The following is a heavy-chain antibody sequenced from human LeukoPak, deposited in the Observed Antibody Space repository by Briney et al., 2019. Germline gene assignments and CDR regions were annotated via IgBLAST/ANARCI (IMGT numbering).Heavy chain of an antibody. D-gene: IGHD6-19*01. V-gene: IGHV3-23*01. Sequence: GGSLRLSCAASGVTFSSYAMSWVRQAPGKGLEWVSAISGSGGSTYYADSVKGRFTISRDNSKNTLYLQMNSLRAEDTAVYYGAKRGHSSGSGTPDFDYWGQGTLVTVSS. CDR2: ISGSGGST. J-gene: IGHJ4*02. CDR1: GVTFSSYA. CDR3: AKRGHSSGSGTPDFDY.